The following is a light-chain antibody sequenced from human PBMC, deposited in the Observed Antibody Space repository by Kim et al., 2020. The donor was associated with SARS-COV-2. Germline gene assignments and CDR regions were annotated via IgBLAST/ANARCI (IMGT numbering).Light chain of an antibody. CDR2: DNG. CDR1: SASTGARYE. Sequence: QRVTISCTRTSASTGARYEVHWYQQLPGTDPKLRIYDNGNRPSGVPDRFSGAKAGTSASLAITGLQAEDEADYYCQSYDSSLSGSVFGGGTQLTVL. V-gene: IGLV1-40*01. J-gene: IGLJ2*01. CDR3: QSYDSSLSGSV.